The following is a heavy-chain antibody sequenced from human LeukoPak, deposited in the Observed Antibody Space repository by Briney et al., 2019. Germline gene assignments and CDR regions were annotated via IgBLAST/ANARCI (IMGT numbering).Heavy chain of an antibody. Sequence: PGGSLRLSCAASGFTFSSYAMSWVRQAPGKGLEWVSAISGSGGSTYYADSVKGRFTISRDNSKNTLYLQMNSLRAKDTAVYYCAKDPRLSCSSTSCYEGYYYYGMDVWGQGTTVTVSS. J-gene: IGHJ6*02. CDR1: GFTFSSYA. D-gene: IGHD2-2*01. CDR2: ISGSGGST. CDR3: AKDPRLSCSSTSCYEGYYYYGMDV. V-gene: IGHV3-23*01.